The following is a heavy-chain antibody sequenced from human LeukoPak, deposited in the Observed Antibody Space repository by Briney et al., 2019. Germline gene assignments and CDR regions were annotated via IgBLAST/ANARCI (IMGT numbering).Heavy chain of an antibody. D-gene: IGHD3-22*01. CDR3: AKRGYYYDSSGYYYFDY. J-gene: IGHJ4*02. V-gene: IGHV3-23*01. Sequence: PGGSLRLSCAASGFTFSSYAMSWVRQAPGKGLEWVSAISGSGGSTYYADSVKGRFTISRDNSKNTLHLQMNSLRAEDTAVYYCAKRGYYYDSSGYYYFDYWGQGTLVTVSS. CDR1: GFTFSSYA. CDR2: ISGSGGST.